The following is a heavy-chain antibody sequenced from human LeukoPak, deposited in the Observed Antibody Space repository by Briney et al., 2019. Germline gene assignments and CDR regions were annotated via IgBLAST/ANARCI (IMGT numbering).Heavy chain of an antibody. Sequence: PGGSLRLPCAASGFTFSSYAMSWVRQAPGKGLEWVSAISGSGGSTYYADSVKGRFTISRDNSKNTLYLQMNSLRAEDTAVYYCAKAVKTTMVRGVITGYYYYGMDVWGQGTTVTVSS. D-gene: IGHD3-10*01. CDR3: AKAVKTTMVRGVITGYYYYGMDV. CDR2: ISGSGGST. CDR1: GFTFSSYA. V-gene: IGHV3-23*01. J-gene: IGHJ6*02.